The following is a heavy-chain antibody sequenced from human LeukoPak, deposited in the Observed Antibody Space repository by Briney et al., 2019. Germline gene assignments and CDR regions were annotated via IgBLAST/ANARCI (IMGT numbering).Heavy chain of an antibody. CDR3: ATTLPDDFWSGYYKTDAFDI. J-gene: IGHJ3*02. Sequence: GASVKVSCKASGGTFSSYAISWVRQAPGQGLEWMGGIIPIFGTANYAQKFQGRVTITADESTSTAYMELSSLRSEDTAVYYCATTLPDDFWSGYYKTDAFDIWGQGTMVTVSS. CDR1: GGTFSSYA. D-gene: IGHD3-3*01. V-gene: IGHV1-69*13. CDR2: IIPIFGTA.